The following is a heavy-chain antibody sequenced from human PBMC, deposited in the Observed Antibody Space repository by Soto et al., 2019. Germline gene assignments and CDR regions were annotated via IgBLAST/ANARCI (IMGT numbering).Heavy chain of an antibody. D-gene: IGHD1-26*01. J-gene: IGHJ5*02. V-gene: IGHV3-66*01. CDR3: ARGTVGTNPNWLGP. CDR1: GFTVSSSY. Sequence: EVQLVESGGGLVQPGGSLRLSCAASGFTVSSSYLYWVRQAPGKGLEWVSSIYKSGDTYYADSVKGRFTISRDNYKSTLLLKLTSLRAEGTAVYYCARGTVGTNPNWLGPWGQGTLVTVSS. CDR2: IYKSGDT.